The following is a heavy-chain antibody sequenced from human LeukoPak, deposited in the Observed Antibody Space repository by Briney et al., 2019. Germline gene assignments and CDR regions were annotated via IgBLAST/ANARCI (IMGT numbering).Heavy chain of an antibody. J-gene: IGHJ4*02. CDR2: ISSSGSTI. V-gene: IGHV3-11*01. CDR1: GFTFSDYY. CDR3: AREVLYDSSGSFDY. D-gene: IGHD3-22*01. Sequence: GGSLRLSCAASGFTFSDYYMSWIRQAPGKGLEWVSYISSSGSTIYYADSVKGRFTISRDNAKNSLYLQMTSLRAEDTAVYYCAREVLYDSSGSFDYWGQGTLVTVSS.